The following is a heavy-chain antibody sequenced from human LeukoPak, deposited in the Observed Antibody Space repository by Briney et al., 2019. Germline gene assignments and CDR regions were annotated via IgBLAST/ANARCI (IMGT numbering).Heavy chain of an antibody. J-gene: IGHJ4*02. V-gene: IGHV3-21*01. D-gene: IGHD1-26*01. Sequence: GGSLRLPCAPSRCTFSSNAMNWVRQAPGKGLEWVSSISSSSSYIYYADSVKGRFTISRDNAKNSLYLQMNSLRAEDTAVYYCARVAVGAITFDYWGQGTLVTVSS. CDR2: ISSSSSYI. CDR1: RCTFSSNA. CDR3: ARVAVGAITFDY.